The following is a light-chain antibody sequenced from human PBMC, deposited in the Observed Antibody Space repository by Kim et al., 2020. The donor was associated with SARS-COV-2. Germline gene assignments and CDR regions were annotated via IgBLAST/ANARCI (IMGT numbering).Light chain of an antibody. CDR3: QQLYSYHIT. J-gene: IGKJ5*01. V-gene: IGKV1-9*01. Sequence: ASVGDRVTLTCRASQDISRRLAWYQQKPGEAPKLLFSLASTLQSGVPSRFGGSGSGTNFALPLSRLQPEDCATYYCQQLYSYHITFGQGTRLESK. CDR1: QDISRR. CDR2: LAS.